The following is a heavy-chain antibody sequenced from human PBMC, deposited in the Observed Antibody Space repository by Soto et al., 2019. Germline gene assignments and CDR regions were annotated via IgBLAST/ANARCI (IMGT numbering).Heavy chain of an antibody. V-gene: IGHV3-15*01. J-gene: IGHJ5*02. CDR1: GFTFINAW. Sequence: PGGSLRLSCTASGFTFINAWMTWVRQAPGKGLEWVGRIKSKTDGGTTDYAAPVKGRFTISRDDSKSTMYLQMNSLKTEDTAVYYCTIPRGPMIRPWGQGTLVTVSS. D-gene: IGHD3-22*01. CDR2: IKSKTDGGTT. CDR3: TIPRGPMIRP.